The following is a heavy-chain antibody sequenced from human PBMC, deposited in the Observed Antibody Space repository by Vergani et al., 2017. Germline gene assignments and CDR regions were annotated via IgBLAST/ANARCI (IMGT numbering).Heavy chain of an antibody. V-gene: IGHV3-20*04. Sequence: EVQLMESGGRVVRPGGSLRLSCAASGFNFDDYGMNWVRQAPGKGLEWVATVTWNAGNAKYDNSMRGRFAISRDNARTSVYLQMNSLRVEDTAVYYCARGDSANFGRYFDHWGQGVMVTVSS. CDR1: GFNFDDYG. D-gene: IGHD1-7*01. J-gene: IGHJ4*02. CDR3: ARGDSANFGRYFDH. CDR2: VTWNAGNA.